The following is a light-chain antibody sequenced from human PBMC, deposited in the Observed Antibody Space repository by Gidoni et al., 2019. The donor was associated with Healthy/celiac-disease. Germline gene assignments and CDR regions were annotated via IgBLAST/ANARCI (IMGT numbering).Light chain of an antibody. V-gene: IGKV1-33*01. J-gene: IGKJ2*01. CDR3: QKYDNLRYT. Sequence: DIQMTQSPSSLSASVGDRVTITCQASQDISNYLNWYQQKPGKAPKLLIYDASNLETGVPSRLSGSGSGTDFTFTISSLQPEDIATYYCQKYDNLRYTFGQGTKLEIK. CDR2: DAS. CDR1: QDISNY.